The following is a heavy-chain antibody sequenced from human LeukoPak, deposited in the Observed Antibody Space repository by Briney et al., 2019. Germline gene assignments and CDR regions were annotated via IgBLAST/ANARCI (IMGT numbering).Heavy chain of an antibody. CDR1: GFTFSSYG. D-gene: IGHD2-2*01. Sequence: GGSLRLSCAASGFTFSSYGMHWVRQAPGKGLEWVAVISYDGSNKYYADSVKGRYTISRDNSKNTLYLQMNSLRAEDTAVYYCARAMDCWGQGTLVTVSS. CDR3: ARAMDC. J-gene: IGHJ4*02. CDR2: ISYDGSNK. V-gene: IGHV3-30*03.